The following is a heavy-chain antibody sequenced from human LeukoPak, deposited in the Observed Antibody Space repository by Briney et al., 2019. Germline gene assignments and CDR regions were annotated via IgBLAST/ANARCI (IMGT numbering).Heavy chain of an antibody. Sequence: SETLSLTCTVSGGSISSYYWSWIRQPAGKGLEWIGRIYTSGSTNYNPSLKSRVTMSVDTSKNQFSLKLSSVTAADTAVYYCARDAVVGATPWFDPWGLGTLVTVSS. V-gene: IGHV4-4*07. CDR2: IYTSGST. J-gene: IGHJ5*02. D-gene: IGHD1-26*01. CDR1: GGSISSYY. CDR3: ARDAVVGATPWFDP.